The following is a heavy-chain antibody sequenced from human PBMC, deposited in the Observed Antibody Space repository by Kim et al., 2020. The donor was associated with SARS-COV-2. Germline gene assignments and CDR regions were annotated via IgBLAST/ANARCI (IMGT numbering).Heavy chain of an antibody. J-gene: IGHJ4*02. Sequence: ADSVKGRFTISRDNAKNSLYLQMNSLRDEDTAVYYCARAPGAVTRGDFDYWGQGTLVTVSS. CDR3: ARAPGAVTRGDFDY. D-gene: IGHD4-4*01. V-gene: IGHV3-48*02.